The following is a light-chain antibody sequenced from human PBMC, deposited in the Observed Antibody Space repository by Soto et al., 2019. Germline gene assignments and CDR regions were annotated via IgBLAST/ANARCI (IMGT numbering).Light chain of an antibody. CDR1: QSVSSSY. Sequence: EIALTQSPGTLSLSPGERATLSCRASQSVSSSYLAWYQQKPGQAPRLLIYGASSRATGIPDRFSGSGSGTDFTLTSSRLEPEDFAVYYCHQYDSSPLTFGGGTKVEIK. V-gene: IGKV3-20*01. CDR3: HQYDSSPLT. J-gene: IGKJ4*01. CDR2: GAS.